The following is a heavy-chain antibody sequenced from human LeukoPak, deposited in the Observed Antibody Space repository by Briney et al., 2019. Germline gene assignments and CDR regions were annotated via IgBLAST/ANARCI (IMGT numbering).Heavy chain of an antibody. V-gene: IGHV4-39*01. J-gene: IGHJ6*02. CDR2: IYYSGST. Sequence: PSETLSLTCTVSGGSISSSSYYWGWIRQPPGKGLEWIGSIYYSGSTYYNPSLKSRVTISVDTSKSQFSLKLSSVTAADTAVYYCARQFHLGRLRQWLTLEGYYGMDVWGQGTTVTVSS. CDR1: GGSISSSSYY. D-gene: IGHD6-19*01. CDR3: ARQFHLGRLRQWLTLEGYYGMDV.